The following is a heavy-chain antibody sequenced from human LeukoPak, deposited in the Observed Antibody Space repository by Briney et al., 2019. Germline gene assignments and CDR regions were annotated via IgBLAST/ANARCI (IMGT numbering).Heavy chain of an antibody. CDR3: ARALAAAAGRRAGMMGD. D-gene: IGHD6-13*01. CDR1: GYTFSSPY. Sequence: GASVKVSCKASGYTFSSPYIHWVRQAPGQGLEWMGIINPSGGSTSNAQKFQGRVTMTSDMSTSTVYMELSSLRSDDTAVYYCARALAAAAGRRAGMMGDWGQGTLVTVSS. V-gene: IGHV1-46*01. CDR2: INPSGGST. J-gene: IGHJ4*02.